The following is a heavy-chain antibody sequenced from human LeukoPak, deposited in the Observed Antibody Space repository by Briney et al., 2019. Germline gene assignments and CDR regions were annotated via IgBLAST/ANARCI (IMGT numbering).Heavy chain of an antibody. V-gene: IGHV1-2*02. CDR3: ARGPTTKMGARKYYFDY. J-gene: IGHJ4*02. Sequence: EASVKVSCKASGYTFTGYYMHWVRQAPGQGLEWMGWINPNSGGTNYAQKFQGRVTMTRDMSISTAYMELSRLRSDDTAVYYCARGPTTKMGARKYYFDYWGQGTLVTVSS. CDR1: GYTFTGYY. D-gene: IGHD1-1*01. CDR2: INPNSGGT.